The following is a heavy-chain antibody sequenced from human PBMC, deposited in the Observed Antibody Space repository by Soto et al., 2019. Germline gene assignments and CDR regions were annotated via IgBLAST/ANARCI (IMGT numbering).Heavy chain of an antibody. V-gene: IGHV3-74*01. Sequence: GGSLRLSCAASGFTFSSYWMHWVRQAPGKGLVWVSRINSDGSSTSYADSLKGRFTISRDNAKNTLYLQMNSLRAEDTAVYYCVTGYCSGGSCYSRSPIGYYWGQGTLVTVSS. CDR3: VTGYCSGGSCYSRSPIGYY. CDR2: INSDGSST. D-gene: IGHD2-15*01. CDR1: GFTFSSYW. J-gene: IGHJ4*02.